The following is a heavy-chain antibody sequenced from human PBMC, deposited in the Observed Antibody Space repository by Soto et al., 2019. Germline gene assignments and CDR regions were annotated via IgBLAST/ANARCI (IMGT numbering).Heavy chain of an antibody. D-gene: IGHD1-26*01. CDR2: IFYSVNT. Sequence: PSETLSLTCTFSHGSISSYYLSWILQNPCKLLEFFWYIFYSVNTHYYPSLTSRSPISVDTSKNQVSLRLAAVTAADTAVYYCARDLVSSGYFEYWGQGIRVTVSS. V-gene: IGHV4-59*01. CDR3: ARDLVSSGYFEY. CDR1: HGSISSYY. J-gene: IGHJ4*02.